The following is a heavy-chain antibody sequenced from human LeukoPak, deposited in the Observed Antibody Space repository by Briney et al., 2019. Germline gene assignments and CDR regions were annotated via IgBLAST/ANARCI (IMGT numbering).Heavy chain of an antibody. V-gene: IGHV3-7*01. J-gene: IGHJ4*01. Sequence: GGSLRLSCAVSGFTFSSYWMNWVRQAPGKGLEWVASIRQDGGEKSYVDSVKGRFTISRDNTKNSLYLQINSLRAEDTAMYYCARDGTAPGLYFNLWGQGTLVTVSS. D-gene: IGHD6-13*01. CDR1: GFTFSSYW. CDR3: ARDGTAPGLYFNL. CDR2: IRQDGGEK.